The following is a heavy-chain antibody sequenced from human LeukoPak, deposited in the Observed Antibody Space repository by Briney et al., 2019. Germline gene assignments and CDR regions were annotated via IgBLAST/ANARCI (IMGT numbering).Heavy chain of an antibody. CDR2: IIPIFGIA. CDR1: GGTFSSYA. Sequence: GSSVKVSCKASGGTFSSYAISWVRQVPGQGLEWMGRIIPIFGIANYAQKFQGRVTITADKSTSTAYMELSSLRSEDTAVYYCAREGFTIFGVVIDYYYGMDVWGQGTTVTVSS. V-gene: IGHV1-69*04. D-gene: IGHD3-3*01. J-gene: IGHJ6*02. CDR3: AREGFTIFGVVIDYYYGMDV.